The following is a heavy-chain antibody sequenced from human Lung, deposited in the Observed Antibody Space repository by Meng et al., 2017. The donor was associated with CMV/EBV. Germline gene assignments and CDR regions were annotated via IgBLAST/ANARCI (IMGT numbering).Heavy chain of an antibody. V-gene: IGHV1-69*04. Sequence: KVSXKASGGASTSYTINWVRQAPGQGFEWMGRIIPILDVTNYAQKFQGRVTITADKSTATAYLELGSLRSDDTAVYYCATDTCFYASCYVGSFHHYFYGMDVWXQGTTVTVSS. D-gene: IGHD2-2*01. CDR2: IIPILDVT. CDR3: ATDTCFYASCYVGSFHHYFYGMDV. CDR1: GGASTSYT. J-gene: IGHJ6*02.